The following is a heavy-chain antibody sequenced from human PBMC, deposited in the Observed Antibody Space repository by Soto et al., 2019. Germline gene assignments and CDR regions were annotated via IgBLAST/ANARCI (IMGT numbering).Heavy chain of an antibody. CDR3: ARDRGPSSGYYPYWFDP. V-gene: IGHV1-69*12. CDR1: GGTFSSYA. Sequence: QVQLVQSGADVKKPGSSVKVSYKASGGTFSSYAISWVRQAPGQGLEWMGEIIPIFGTANYAQKFQGRVTITADESTSTAYMELSSLRSEDTAVYYCARDRGPSSGYYPYWFDPWGQGTLVTVSS. CDR2: IIPIFGTA. D-gene: IGHD3-22*01. J-gene: IGHJ5*02.